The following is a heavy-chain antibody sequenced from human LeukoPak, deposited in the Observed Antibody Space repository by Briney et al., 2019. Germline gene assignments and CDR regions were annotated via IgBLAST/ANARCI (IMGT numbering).Heavy chain of an antibody. CDR1: GFTFSSYS. Sequence: AGGSLRLSCAASGFTFSSYSVNWVRQAPGKGLAWVSVIYPGGNTYYADSVQGRFTISRHTSKNTVFLRMNSLRIEDTAVYYCAAGGVSMVRGLGYYYMDVWGQGTTVTVSS. J-gene: IGHJ6*02. CDR2: IYPGGNT. D-gene: IGHD3-10*01. CDR3: AAGGVSMVRGLGYYYMDV. V-gene: IGHV3-53*04.